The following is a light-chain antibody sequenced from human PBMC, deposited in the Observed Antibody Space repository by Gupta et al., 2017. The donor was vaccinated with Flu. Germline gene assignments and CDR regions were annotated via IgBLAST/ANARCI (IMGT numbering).Light chain of an antibody. CDR1: QTVTNSY. J-gene: IGKJ1*01. Sequence: EIVLTQSPGTLSLSPGDRASLSCRASQTVTNSYFAWYQQRPGQAPRLLIFNASKRAAGVPARFRASESGTDFTLTIDRLEPEDFAVYYCRQYALSPWTFGQGTKVENK. CDR2: NAS. CDR3: RQYALSPWT. V-gene: IGKV3-20*01.